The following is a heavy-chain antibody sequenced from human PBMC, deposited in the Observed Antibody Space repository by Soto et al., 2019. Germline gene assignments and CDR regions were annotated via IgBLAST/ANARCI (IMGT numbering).Heavy chain of an antibody. Sequence: SETLSLTCTVSGGSISSSSYYWGWIRQPPGKGLEWIGSIYYSGSTYYNPSLKSRVTISVDTSKNQFSLKLSSVTAADTAVYYCASRTGWPADFDYWGQGTLVTVSS. CDR3: ASRTGWPADFDY. CDR2: IYYSGST. J-gene: IGHJ4*02. CDR1: GGSISSSSYY. D-gene: IGHD1-1*01. V-gene: IGHV4-39*01.